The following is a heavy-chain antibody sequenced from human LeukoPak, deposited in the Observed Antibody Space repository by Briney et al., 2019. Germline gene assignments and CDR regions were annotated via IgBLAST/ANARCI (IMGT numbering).Heavy chain of an antibody. CDR2: IYYSGST. CDR3: ARMKRITMIVVVIPRGLIDY. J-gene: IGHJ4*02. Sequence: SETLSLTCTVSGGSISSSRYYWGWIRQPPGKGLEWIGSIYYSGSTYYNPSLKSRVTISVDTSKNQFSLKLSSVTAADTAVYYCARMKRITMIVVVIPRGLIDYWGQGTLVTVSS. CDR1: GGSISSSRYY. D-gene: IGHD3-22*01. V-gene: IGHV4-39*01.